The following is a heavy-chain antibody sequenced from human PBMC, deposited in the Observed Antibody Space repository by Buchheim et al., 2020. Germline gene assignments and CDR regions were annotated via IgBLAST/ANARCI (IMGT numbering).Heavy chain of an antibody. Sequence: QVQLQESGPGLVKPSETLSVTCTVSGGSVSSGNYYWSWIRQPPGKGLEWIGYIYYSGSTNYSPSLKSRVTISVDTSKDQFSLKLSSVTAADTAVYYCARTSIQCHFDSWGQGTL. CDR2: IYYSGST. CDR3: ARTSIQCHFDS. D-gene: IGHD2-2*02. V-gene: IGHV4-61*01. J-gene: IGHJ4*02. CDR1: GGSVSSGNYY.